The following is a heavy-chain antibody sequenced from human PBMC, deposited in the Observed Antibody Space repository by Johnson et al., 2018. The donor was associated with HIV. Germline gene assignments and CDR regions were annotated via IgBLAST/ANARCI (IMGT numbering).Heavy chain of an antibody. CDR3: AKDGDEGDEADGTKGAFDI. V-gene: IGHV3-30*18. Sequence: MQLVESGGGLVQPGGSLRLSCAASGFTFSTYWMSWVRQAPGKGLEWVALISYDGTKTYYVDSVKARFTISRDDARNTLYLQMNSLRVEDTALYYCAKDGDEGDEADGTKGAFDIWGQGTMVTVSS. D-gene: IGHD2-2*01. CDR2: ISYDGTKT. J-gene: IGHJ3*02. CDR1: GFTFSTYW.